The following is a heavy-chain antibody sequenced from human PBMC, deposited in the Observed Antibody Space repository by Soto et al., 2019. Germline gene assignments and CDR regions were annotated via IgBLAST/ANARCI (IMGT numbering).Heavy chain of an antibody. J-gene: IGHJ4*02. D-gene: IGHD2-8*01. CDR3: ARDQGGTYGGRENYFDY. CDR2: IIPIFGTA. Sequence: SVKVSCKASGGTFSSYAISWVRQAPGQGLEWMGGIIPIFGTANYAQKFQGRVTITADESTSTAYMELSSLRSEDTAVYYCARDQGGTYGGRENYFDYWGQGTLVTVSS. V-gene: IGHV1-69*13. CDR1: GGTFSSYA.